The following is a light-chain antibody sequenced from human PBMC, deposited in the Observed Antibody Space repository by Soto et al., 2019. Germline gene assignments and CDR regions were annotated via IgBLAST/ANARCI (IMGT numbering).Light chain of an antibody. J-gene: IGLJ1*01. CDR2: EGN. Sequence: QSALTQPASVSGSPGQSITISCTGTSDVVGNYNLVSWYQQHPGKAPKLIIYEGNKRPSGVSNRFSGSKSANTASLTISGLQADDEGYYYCSSYTSRSTLYVFGTGTKLTVL. V-gene: IGLV2-14*02. CDR3: SSYTSRSTLYV. CDR1: SDVVGNYNL.